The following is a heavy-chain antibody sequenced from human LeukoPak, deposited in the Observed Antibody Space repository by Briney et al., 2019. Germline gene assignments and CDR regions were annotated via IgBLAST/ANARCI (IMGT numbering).Heavy chain of an antibody. CDR2: IYYSGST. Sequence: SETLSLTCTVSGGSISSGGYYWSWIRQHPGKGLEWIGYIYYSGSTYYNPSLKSRVTISVDTSKNQFSLKLSSVTAADTAVYYCARGLFKPSRSINMVRGVPNWFDPWGQGTLVTVSS. CDR1: GGSISSGGYY. CDR3: ARGLFKPSRSINMVRGVPNWFDP. J-gene: IGHJ5*02. V-gene: IGHV4-31*03. D-gene: IGHD3-10*01.